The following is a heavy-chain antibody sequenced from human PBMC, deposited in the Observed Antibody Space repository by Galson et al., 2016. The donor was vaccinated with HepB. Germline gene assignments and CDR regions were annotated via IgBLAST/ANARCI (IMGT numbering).Heavy chain of an antibody. CDR1: GYTFSTYD. CDR2: MNPKRGDT. J-gene: IGHJ4*01. V-gene: IGHV1-8*01. Sequence: SVKVSCKAPGYTFSTYDINWVRQATGQGLEWMGWMNPKRGDTGYSQKLQGRVTMTMSTSMSTAYMELSSLRSEDTAVYYCVYCGADCRMYYFNYWGHGTLVTVSS. CDR3: VYCGADCRMYYFNY. D-gene: IGHD2-21*02.